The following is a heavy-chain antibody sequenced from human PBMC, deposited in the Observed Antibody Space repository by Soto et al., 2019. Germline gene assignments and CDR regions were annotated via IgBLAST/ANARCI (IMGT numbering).Heavy chain of an antibody. CDR1: GGSISSGDYY. D-gene: IGHD6-13*01. J-gene: IGHJ4*02. V-gene: IGHV4-30-4*01. Sequence: SETLSLTCTVSGGSISSGDYYWSWIRQPPGKGLEWIGYIYYSGSTYYNPSLKSRVTISVDTSKNQFSLKLSSVTAADTAVYYCARMRKSPYIAADYWGQGTLVTVS. CDR2: IYYSGST. CDR3: ARMRKSPYIAADY.